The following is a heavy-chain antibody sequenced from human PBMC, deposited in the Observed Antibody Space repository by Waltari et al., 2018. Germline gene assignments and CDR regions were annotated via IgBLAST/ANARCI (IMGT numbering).Heavy chain of an antibody. V-gene: IGHV3-30*18. CDR1: GFSFSSSG. CDR3: AKGGNFDAFDI. Sequence: PGRSLRPSCAASGFSFSSSGTHWVRHAPGKGLEWVAVIWYDGSNKYYADSVKGRFTISRDNSKNTLYLQMNSLRAEDTAMYYCAKGGNFDAFDIWGQGTMVTVSS. J-gene: IGHJ3*02. D-gene: IGHD2-21*02. CDR2: IWYDGSNK.